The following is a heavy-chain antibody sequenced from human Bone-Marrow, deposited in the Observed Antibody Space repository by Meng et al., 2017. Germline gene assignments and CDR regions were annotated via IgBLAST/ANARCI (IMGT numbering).Heavy chain of an antibody. CDR3: AREVSVAGLY. V-gene: IGHV3-30*04. CDR2: ISYDGSNK. Sequence: GESLKISCAASGFTFSSYAMHWVRQAPGKGLEWVAVISYDGSNKYYADSVKGRFTISRDNSKNTLYLQMNSLRAEDTAGYYCAREVSVAGLYWGQGTLVTVSS. J-gene: IGHJ4*02. D-gene: IGHD6-19*01. CDR1: GFTFSSYA.